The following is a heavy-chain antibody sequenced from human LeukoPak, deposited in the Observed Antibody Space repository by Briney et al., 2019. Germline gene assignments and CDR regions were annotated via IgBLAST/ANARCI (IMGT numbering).Heavy chain of an antibody. J-gene: IGHJ4*02. V-gene: IGHV3-23*01. CDR3: AKVHSGSYYGAFFDY. Sequence: GGSLRLSCAASGFTFSDYYMSWVRQAPGKGLEWVSAISGSGGSTYYADSVKGRFTISRDNSKNTLYLQMNSLRAEDTAVYYCAKVHSGSYYGAFFDYWGQGTLVTVSS. CDR2: ISGSGGST. CDR1: GFTFSDYY. D-gene: IGHD1-26*01.